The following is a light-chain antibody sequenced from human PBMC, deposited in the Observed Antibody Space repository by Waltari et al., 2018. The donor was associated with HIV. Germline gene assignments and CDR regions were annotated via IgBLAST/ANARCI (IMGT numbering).Light chain of an antibody. Sequence: QSALTQPASVSGSPGQSITISCTGPSRDFGGFHYVSCYQQHPGKAPKLMLYDVSKRLSGVSNRFSGSKSDNTASLTSSGLQAEEDADYYCSSYTNSSVIFGGGTKLTVL. V-gene: IGLV2-14*03. J-gene: IGLJ2*01. CDR1: SRDFGGFHY. CDR2: DVS. CDR3: SSYTNSSVI.